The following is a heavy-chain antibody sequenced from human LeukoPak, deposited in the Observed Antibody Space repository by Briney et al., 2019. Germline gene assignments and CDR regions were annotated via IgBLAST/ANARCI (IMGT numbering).Heavy chain of an antibody. CDR3: AKDPRIPIDAFDI. Sequence: PGGSLRLSCAASGFTFSSYAMSWVRQAPGKGLEWVSAISGSGGSTYYADSVKGRFTISRDNSKNTLYLQMNSLRAEYTAVYYCAKDPRIPIDAFDIWGQGTMVTVSS. CDR2: ISGSGGST. CDR1: GFTFSSYA. D-gene: IGHD5-18*01. V-gene: IGHV3-23*01. J-gene: IGHJ3*02.